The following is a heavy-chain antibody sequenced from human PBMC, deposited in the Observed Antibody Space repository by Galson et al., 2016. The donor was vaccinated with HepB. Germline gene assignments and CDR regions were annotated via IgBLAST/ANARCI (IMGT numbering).Heavy chain of an antibody. D-gene: IGHD3-10*01. Sequence: SETLSLTCDVYGGSPSSYYWSWIRQPPGKGLEWIGYIYYSGNTNYNPSLKSRVTISIDTSKNQFSLNLSSVTAADTAMYYCAREAVGYSTSGTPPYGMDVWGQGTTVTVSS. J-gene: IGHJ6*02. CDR3: AREAVGYSTSGTPPYGMDV. V-gene: IGHV4-59*01. CDR1: GGSPSSYY. CDR2: IYYSGNT.